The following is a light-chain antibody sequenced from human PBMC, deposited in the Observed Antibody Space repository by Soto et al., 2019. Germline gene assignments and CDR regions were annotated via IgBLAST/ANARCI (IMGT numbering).Light chain of an antibody. CDR3: QQRSNWPRLT. J-gene: IGKJ4*01. Sequence: IVLTQSPGTLSVSPGEGATLSCRASQSVSSSYLAWYQQKPGQAPRLLIYGASSRATGIPDRFSGSGSGTDFTLTISRLETEDFAVYYCQQRSNWPRLTFGGGTKVDIK. CDR2: GAS. V-gene: IGKV3D-20*02. CDR1: QSVSSSY.